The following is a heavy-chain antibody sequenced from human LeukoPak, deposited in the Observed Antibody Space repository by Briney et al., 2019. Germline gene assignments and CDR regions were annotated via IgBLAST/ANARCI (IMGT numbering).Heavy chain of an antibody. CDR2: TYYRSMWYN. CDR1: GDSVSTNSAA. Sequence: SQTLSLTCAISGDSVSTNSAAWHWIRQSPSRGLEWLGRTYYRSMWYNDYALSMKSRISINPDTSKNQFSLQLNSVTPEDTAVYYCARDKVDPAGDSNYYYYYGMDVWGQGTTVTVSS. V-gene: IGHV6-1*01. J-gene: IGHJ6*02. D-gene: IGHD4-17*01. CDR3: ARDKVDPAGDSNYYYYYGMDV.